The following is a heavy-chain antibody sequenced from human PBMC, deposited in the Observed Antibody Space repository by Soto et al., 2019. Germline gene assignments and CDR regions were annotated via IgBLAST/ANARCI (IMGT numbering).Heavy chain of an antibody. V-gene: IGHV1-8*01. CDR1: GYTFTSYD. CDR2: MNPNSGNT. D-gene: IGHD6-13*01. CDR3: ARAGMPAAGTRGLVWFDP. J-gene: IGHJ5*02. Sequence: ASVKVSCKASGYTFTSYDINWVRQATGQGLEWMGWMNPNSGNTGYAQKFQGRLTMSWTTSISTAYMELSSLTSDDTAVYYCARAGMPAAGTRGLVWFDPWGQGTLVTVSS.